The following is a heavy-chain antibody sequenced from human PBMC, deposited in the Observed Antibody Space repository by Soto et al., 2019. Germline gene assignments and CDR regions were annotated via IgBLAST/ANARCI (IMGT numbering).Heavy chain of an antibody. CDR2: ISAFKGYT. CDR3: ARVDDYYDSSGHYFTFFNY. V-gene: IGHV1-18*01. CDR1: GYIFTSYR. J-gene: IGHJ4*02. D-gene: IGHD3-22*01. Sequence: QVQLVQSGPEVKKPGASVKLSCKASGYIFTSYRIGWVRQAPGQGLEWMGWISAFKGYTKYPQRLQGRVTMTTDTPTSTPYMELRSLRSDDTAVYYCARVDDYYDSSGHYFTFFNYWGQGSLVTVSS.